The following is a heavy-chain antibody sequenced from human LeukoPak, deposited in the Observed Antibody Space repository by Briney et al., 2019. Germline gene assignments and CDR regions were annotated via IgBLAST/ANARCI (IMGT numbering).Heavy chain of an antibody. CDR1: GGSFSGYY. CDR3: ARVMSGSYHDY. D-gene: IGHD1-26*01. J-gene: IGHJ4*02. CDR2: INHSGST. V-gene: IGHV4-34*01. Sequence: KPSETLSLTCAVYGGSFSGYYWSWIRQPPGKGLEWIGEINHSGSTNYNPSLKSRVTISVDTSKNQFSLKLSSVTAADTAVYYCARVMSGSYHDYWGQGTLVTVSS.